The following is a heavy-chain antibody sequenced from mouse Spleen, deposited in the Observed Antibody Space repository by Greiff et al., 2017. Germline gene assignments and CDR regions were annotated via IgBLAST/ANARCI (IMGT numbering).Heavy chain of an antibody. Sequence: VRLQQSGAELVRPGASVKLSCTASGFNIKDYYMHWVKQRPEQGLEWIGRIDPEDGDTEYAPKFQGKATMTADTSSNTAYLQLSSLTSEDTAVYYCTTFITTVVDDYWGQGTTLTVSS. D-gene: IGHD1-1*01. CDR2: IDPEDGDT. J-gene: IGHJ2*01. CDR3: TTFITTVVDDY. CDR1: GFNIKDYY. V-gene: IGHV14-1*01.